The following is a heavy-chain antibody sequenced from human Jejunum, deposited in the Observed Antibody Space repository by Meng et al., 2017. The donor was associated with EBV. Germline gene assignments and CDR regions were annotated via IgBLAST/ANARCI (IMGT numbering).Heavy chain of an antibody. J-gene: IGHJ4*02. V-gene: IGHV3-74*01. Sequence: EIQLVGSGGSLVQPGESLRLSCAASGFTLSTYWMHWVRQAPGKGLVWVSRISSDGRSITYADSVKGRFTISRDNAKNTLYLQMNSLRVEDTAVYYCATGQGDSRYYFDSWSQGTLVTASS. CDR2: ISSDGRSI. CDR1: GFTLSTYW. D-gene: IGHD3-10*01. CDR3: ATGQGDSRYYFDS.